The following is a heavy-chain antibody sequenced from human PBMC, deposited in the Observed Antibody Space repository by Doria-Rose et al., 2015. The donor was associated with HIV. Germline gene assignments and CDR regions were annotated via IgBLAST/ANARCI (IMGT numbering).Heavy chain of an antibody. CDR2: INHSGST. D-gene: IGHD6-6*01. Sequence: QVQLQQWGAGLLKPSETLSLNCAVYGGSFSGYYWNWIRQPPGKGLEWIGEINHSGSTNYNPSPKSRVTISEDMSKNQFSRNLTSVTAADTAVYYCARAYSSSRHCDYWGQGSLVTVS. V-gene: IGHV4-34*01. J-gene: IGHJ4*02. CDR3: ARAYSSSRHCDY. CDR1: GGSFSGYY.